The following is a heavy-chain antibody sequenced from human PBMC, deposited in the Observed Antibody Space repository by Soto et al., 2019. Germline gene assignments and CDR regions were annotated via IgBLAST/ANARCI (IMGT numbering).Heavy chain of an antibody. CDR1: GFTFSTYV. J-gene: IGHJ4*02. CDR2: IAYDGGNK. D-gene: IGHD2-15*01. CDR3: TRETCNDGSCYMAFFDY. Sequence: QVQLVESGGGVVQPGRSLRLSCAASGFTFSTYVMHWVRQAPGKGLEWVAVIAYDGGNKYYADSVKGRFTISRDNSKNTLYLEMNSLRAEDTAVYYCTRETCNDGSCYMAFFDYWGQGGLVTVSS. V-gene: IGHV3-30-3*01.